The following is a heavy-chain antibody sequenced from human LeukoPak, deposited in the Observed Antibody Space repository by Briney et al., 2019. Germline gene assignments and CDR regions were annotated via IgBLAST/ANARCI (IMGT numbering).Heavy chain of an antibody. J-gene: IGHJ4*02. CDR1: GYRFISYW. Sequence: GESLKISCQSSGYRFISYWIGWVRQMPGKGPEWMGTIYPGDSNTRYSPSFQGQVTISVDKSIDTAYLQWSSLKASDSAIYYCARRGYCSGNSCYHYDSWGQGTLVTVSS. V-gene: IGHV5-51*01. CDR2: IYPGDSNT. D-gene: IGHD2-15*01. CDR3: ARRGYCSGNSCYHYDS.